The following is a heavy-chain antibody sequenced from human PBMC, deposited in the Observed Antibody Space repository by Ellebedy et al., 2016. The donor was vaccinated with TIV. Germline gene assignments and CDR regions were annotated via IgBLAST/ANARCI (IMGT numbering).Heavy chain of an antibody. J-gene: IGHJ1*01. D-gene: IGHD3-10*01. V-gene: IGHV1-24*01. Sequence: AASVKVSCKVSGYSLTELFIHWLRQAPGKGFEWRGGHDPEDGEKEYAQNFQGRLTMTEEKSTDTAYMELTSLRSEDTAMYFCASRLSMVRGLPDNWGQGTLVTVSS. CDR1: GYSLTELF. CDR3: ASRLSMVRGLPDN. CDR2: HDPEDGEK.